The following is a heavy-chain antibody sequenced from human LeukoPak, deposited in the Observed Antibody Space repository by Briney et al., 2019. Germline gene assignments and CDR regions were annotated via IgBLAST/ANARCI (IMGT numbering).Heavy chain of an antibody. Sequence: GGSLRLSCAASGFTFSSYSMNWVRQAPGKGLEWVSSISSSSSYIYYAVSVKGRFTISRDNAKNSLYLQMNSLRAEDTAVYYCARQDNDAVDIWGQGTMVTVSS. V-gene: IGHV3-21*01. J-gene: IGHJ3*02. CDR1: GFTFSSYS. CDR3: ARQDNDAVDI. CDR2: ISSSSSYI.